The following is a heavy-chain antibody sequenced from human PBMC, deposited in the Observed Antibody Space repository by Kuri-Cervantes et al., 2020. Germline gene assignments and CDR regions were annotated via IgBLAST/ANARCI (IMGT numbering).Heavy chain of an antibody. D-gene: IGHD3-22*01. Sequence: LSLTCAASGFTFSSYAMHWVRQAPGKGLEWVAVISYDGSNKYYADSVKGRFTISRDNSKNTLYLQMNSLRAEDTAVYYCARGSHSSGYYAYFDYWGQGTLVTVSS. CDR1: GFTFSSYA. J-gene: IGHJ4*02. V-gene: IGHV3-30-3*01. CDR2: ISYDGSNK. CDR3: ARGSHSSGYYAYFDY.